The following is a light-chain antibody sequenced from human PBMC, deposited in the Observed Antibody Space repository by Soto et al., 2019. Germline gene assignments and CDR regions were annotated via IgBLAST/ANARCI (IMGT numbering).Light chain of an antibody. CDR3: GSWDSSLSAYV. CDR2: DDN. J-gene: IGLJ1*01. V-gene: IGLV1-51*01. CDR1: SSNIGGNS. Sequence: TQPASVSAAPGQKVTISCSGSSSNIGGNSVSWYQQLPGTAPKLLIYDDNKRPSGIPDRFSGSKSGTSATLGITGFQTGDEADYYCGSWDSSLSAYVFGTGTKVTVL.